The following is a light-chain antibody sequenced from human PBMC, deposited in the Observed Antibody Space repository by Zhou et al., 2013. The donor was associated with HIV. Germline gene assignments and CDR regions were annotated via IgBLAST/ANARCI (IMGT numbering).Light chain of an antibody. V-gene: IGKV1-39*01. J-gene: IGKJ1*01. CDR3: QQSYTTPWT. CDR1: QSISSY. CDR2: VAT. Sequence: DIQMTQSPSSLSASVGDRVTITCRASQSISSYLNWYQQKPGKAPNLLIYVATRLQSGVPSRFSGSGSGTHFTLTISSLQPDDFAIYYCQQSYTTPWTFGQGTKVEI.